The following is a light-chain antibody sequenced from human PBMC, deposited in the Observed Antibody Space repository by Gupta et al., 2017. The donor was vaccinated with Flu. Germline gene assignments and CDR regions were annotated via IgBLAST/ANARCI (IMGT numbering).Light chain of an antibody. Sequence: LLTQPHSVSDSPLNTVTISCALSRGNIADNYVQWYQQRPGSAPKTVIFEDNKRPSGVPARFSGSNASTNSAPLSMAAQGGDDADDYCCQSDDTRSVVFGGGTKLTVL. CDR1: RGNIADNY. V-gene: IGLV6-57*04. CDR2: EDN. CDR3: QSDDTRSVV. J-gene: IGLJ2*01.